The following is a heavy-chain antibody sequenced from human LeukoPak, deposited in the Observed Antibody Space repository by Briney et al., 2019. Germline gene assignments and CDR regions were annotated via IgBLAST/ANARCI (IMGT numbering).Heavy chain of an antibody. CDR1: GYSISSGYY. V-gene: IGHV4-38-2*02. J-gene: IGHJ6*03. D-gene: IGHD4-17*01. Sequence: SETLSLTCTVSGYSISSGYYWGWIRQPPGKGLEWIGSIYHSGSTNYNPSLKSRVTISVDTSKNQFSLKLSSVTAADTAVYYCASTYGDYGLHAYYYYMDVWGKGTTVTVSS. CDR2: IYHSGST. CDR3: ASTYGDYGLHAYYYYMDV.